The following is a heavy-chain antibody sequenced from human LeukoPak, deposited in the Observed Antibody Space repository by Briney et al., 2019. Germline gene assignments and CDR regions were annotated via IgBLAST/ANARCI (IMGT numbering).Heavy chain of an antibody. Sequence: SETLSLTCTVSGGSISSYYWSWIRQPPGKGLEWIGYIYYSGSTNYNPSLKSRITISVDTSKNQFSLKLSSVTAADTAVYYCARETVVTPHGDYESDAFDIWGQGTMVTVSS. CDR1: GGSISSYY. J-gene: IGHJ3*02. D-gene: IGHD4-17*01. CDR3: ARETVVTPHGDYESDAFDI. V-gene: IGHV4-59*01. CDR2: IYYSGST.